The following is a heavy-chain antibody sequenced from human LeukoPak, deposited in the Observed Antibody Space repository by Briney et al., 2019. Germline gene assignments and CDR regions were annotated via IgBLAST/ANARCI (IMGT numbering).Heavy chain of an antibody. CDR2: ICSSSSYI. J-gene: IGHJ6*02. D-gene: IGHD3-10*02. CDR3: ARDGSVPPNYYYGMDV. Sequence: GGSLRLSCAASGFTFSSYSMNWVRQAPGKGLEWVSSICSSSSYIYYADSVKGRFTISRDNAKNSLYLQMNSLRAEDTAVYYCARDGSVPPNYYYGMDVWGQGTTVTVSS. CDR1: GFTFSSYS. V-gene: IGHV3-21*01.